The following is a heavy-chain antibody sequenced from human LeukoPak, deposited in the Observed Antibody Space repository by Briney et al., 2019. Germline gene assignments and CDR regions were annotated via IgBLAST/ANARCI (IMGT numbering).Heavy chain of an antibody. D-gene: IGHD3-10*01. Sequence: GGSLRLSCAASGFTFSSFAMSWVRQAPGKGLEWVSAISGSGGNTYYADSVKGRFTISRDNAKNSLYLQVNSLRAEDTALYYCAKGAREGSWFDPWGQGTLVTVSS. CDR2: ISGSGGNT. CDR3: AKGAREGSWFDP. V-gene: IGHV3-23*01. CDR1: GFTFSSFA. J-gene: IGHJ5*02.